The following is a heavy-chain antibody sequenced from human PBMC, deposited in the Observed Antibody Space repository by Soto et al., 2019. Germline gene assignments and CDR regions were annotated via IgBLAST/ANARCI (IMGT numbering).Heavy chain of an antibody. CDR2: LTPGGETT. Sequence: GGSLRLSCAASGFAFSSFAMTWVRKAPGKGLEWVSALTPGGETTHYLDSVKGRFTISRDNANNTLYLQMNSLTAADTAVYYWAKDSYVSGNYHALDYWGQGTTVTVSS. CDR1: GFAFSSFA. D-gene: IGHD1-26*01. CDR3: AKDSYVSGNYHALDY. V-gene: IGHV3-23*01. J-gene: IGHJ4*02.